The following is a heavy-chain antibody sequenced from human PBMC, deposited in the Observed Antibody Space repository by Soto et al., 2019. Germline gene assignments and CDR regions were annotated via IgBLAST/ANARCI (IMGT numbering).Heavy chain of an antibody. D-gene: IGHD6-13*01. CDR3: ARGKRSKTATAGTGWFDP. CDR2: IYYPGLT. Sequence: QLQLQESGSGLLKPSQTLSLNCSVSGDSISSGGLSWNWLRQSPGRGLEWIGYIYYPGLTYYNPARQRRVSISVDPSENQVSLSLSSVTAADSAVYYCARGKRSKTATAGTGWFDPWGPGTLVTVSS. J-gene: IGHJ5*02. CDR1: GDSISSGGLS. V-gene: IGHV4-30-2*06.